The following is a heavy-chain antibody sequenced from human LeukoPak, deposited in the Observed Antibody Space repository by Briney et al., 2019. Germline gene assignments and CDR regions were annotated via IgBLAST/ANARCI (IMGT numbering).Heavy chain of an antibody. CDR1: GYTFTHYA. D-gene: IGHD6-19*01. V-gene: IGHV1-3*04. J-gene: IGHJ4*02. CDR2: INTANGNT. CDR3: ATGSYTGWYAY. Sequence: ASVKVSCKASGYTFTHYAMHWVRQAPGQRPEWMGWINTANGNTEYSEKFQGRVSFTRDRSASTVYMELSSLTSEDTAVYYRATGSYTGWYAYWGQGSLVTVSS.